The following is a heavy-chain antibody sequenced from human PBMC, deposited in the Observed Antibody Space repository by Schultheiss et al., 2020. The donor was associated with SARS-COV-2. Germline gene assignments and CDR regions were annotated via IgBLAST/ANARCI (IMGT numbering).Heavy chain of an antibody. CDR3: AHRRRSRVFDY. Sequence: SGPTLVKPTQTLTLTCTFSGFSLTTTGVGVGWVRQPPGKALEWLALIYWDDDKRYSPSLESRLTITKDTSKNQVVLTMTNMDPVDTATYYCAHRRRSRVFDYWGQGTLVTVSS. V-gene: IGHV2-5*02. CDR2: IYWDDDK. J-gene: IGHJ4*02. D-gene: IGHD6-13*01. CDR1: GFSLTTTGVG.